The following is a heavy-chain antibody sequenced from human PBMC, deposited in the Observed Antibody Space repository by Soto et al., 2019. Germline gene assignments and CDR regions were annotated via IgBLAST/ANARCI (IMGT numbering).Heavy chain of an antibody. J-gene: IGHJ6*02. CDR2: INHSGST. CDR3: ERGKLRFGEHYDYGKVV. V-gene: IGHV4-34*01. D-gene: IGHD3-10*01. CDR1: GGSFSGYY. Sequence: SETLSLTYAVYGGSFSGYYWSWIRQPPGKGLEWMGEINHSGSTNYNPSLKSRVTISVDTSKNQVSLKLSSVTAADTAVYYCERGKLRFGEHYDYGKVVCGQATTVTVSS.